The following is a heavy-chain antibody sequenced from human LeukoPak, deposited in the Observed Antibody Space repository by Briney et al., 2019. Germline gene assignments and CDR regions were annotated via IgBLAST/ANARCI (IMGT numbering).Heavy chain of an antibody. CDR3: AHPGGFGFDF. J-gene: IGHJ4*02. CDR2: IYWDDDK. Sequence: ESGPTLVNPTQTLTLTCTFSGFSLTTTGGGVGWIRQPPGKALEWLAMIYWDDDKRYSPSLKSRLTITKDPAKNQVVLTMTNMDPVDTATYFCAHPGGFGFDFWGQGTLVAVPS. CDR1: GFSLTTTGGG. D-gene: IGHD1-14*01. V-gene: IGHV2-5*02.